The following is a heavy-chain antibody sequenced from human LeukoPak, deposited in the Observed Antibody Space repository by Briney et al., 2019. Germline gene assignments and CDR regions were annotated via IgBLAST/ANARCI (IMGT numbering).Heavy chain of an antibody. J-gene: IGHJ5*02. CDR1: GYSFTDYY. D-gene: IGHD2-21*01. V-gene: IGHV1-2*02. CDR3: ARADRLHGGPYLIGP. Sequence: ASVKVSCKTSGYSFTDYYMHWVRQAPGQGLEWMGWINPNSGGTSCAQKFQGRATMTRDTSITTVYMEVSWLTSDDTAIYYCARADRLHGGPYLIGPWGQGTLVTVSS. CDR2: INPNSGGT.